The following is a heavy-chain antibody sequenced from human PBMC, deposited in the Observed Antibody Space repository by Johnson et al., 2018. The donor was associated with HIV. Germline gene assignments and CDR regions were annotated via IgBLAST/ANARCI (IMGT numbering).Heavy chain of an antibody. CDR2: IYSGGST. Sequence: VQLVESGGGLVQPGGSLRLSCAASGFTVSRNYMSWVRQAPGKGLEWVSVIYSGGSTYYADSVKGRFTISRDNSKNTLYLQMNSLRVEDTALYFCARGKGAAAGLDALDIWGQGIMVTVSS. D-gene: IGHD6-13*01. J-gene: IGHJ3*02. CDR3: ARGKGAAAGLDALDI. V-gene: IGHV3-66*02. CDR1: GFTVSRNY.